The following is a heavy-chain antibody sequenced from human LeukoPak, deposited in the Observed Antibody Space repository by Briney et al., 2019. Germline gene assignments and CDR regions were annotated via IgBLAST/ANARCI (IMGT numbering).Heavy chain of an antibody. V-gene: IGHV1-8*01. CDR2: MNPNSGNT. Sequence: ASVTVSCTASGYTFTSYDINWVRQATGQGLEWMGWMNPNSGNTGYAQKFQGRVTMTRNTSISTAYMELSSLRSEDTAVYYCARVVPNWRVRRLGRYYYGMDVWGQGTTVTVSS. CDR3: ARVVPNWRVRRLGRYYYGMDV. J-gene: IGHJ6*02. D-gene: IGHD6-6*01. CDR1: GYTFTSYD.